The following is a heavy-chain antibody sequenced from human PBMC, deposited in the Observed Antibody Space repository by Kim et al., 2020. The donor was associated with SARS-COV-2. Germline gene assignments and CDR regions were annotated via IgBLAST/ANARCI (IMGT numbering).Heavy chain of an antibody. CDR1: GGSISSGGYS. D-gene: IGHD3-3*01. V-gene: IGHV4-30-2*01. Sequence: SETLSLTCAVSGGSISSGGYSWSWIRQPPGKGLEWIGYIYHSGSTYYNPSLKSRVTISVDRSKNQFSLKLSSVTAADTAVYYCARVHSGFEFLYDFWSGYNNWFDPWGQGTLVTVSS. CDR3: ARVHSGFEFLYDFWSGYNNWFDP. CDR2: IYHSGST. J-gene: IGHJ5*02.